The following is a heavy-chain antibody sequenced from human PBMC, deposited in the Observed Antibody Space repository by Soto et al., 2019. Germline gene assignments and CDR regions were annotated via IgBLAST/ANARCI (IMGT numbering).Heavy chain of an antibody. D-gene: IGHD3-22*01. V-gene: IGHV3-30*03. CDR3: ATVHDADSSGYSYIDY. J-gene: IGHJ4*02. CDR2: LAYDGNTK. Sequence: QVQLVESGGGVVQPGRSLRLSCAASGFTFSSHGMHWVRQAPGKGLEWVALLAYDGNTKYYADSVKGRFTISRDTSKNTLYLQLNSLIPDDTAVDYCATVHDADSSGYSYIDYWSLGTLVTVSS. CDR1: GFTFSSHG.